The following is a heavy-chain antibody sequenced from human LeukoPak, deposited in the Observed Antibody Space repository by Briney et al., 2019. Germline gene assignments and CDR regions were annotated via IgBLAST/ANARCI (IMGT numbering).Heavy chain of an antibody. CDR3: ARVGYCSSTSCSGDASDI. CDR2: IYTSGST. J-gene: IGHJ3*02. Sequence: SETLSLTCTVSGGSISSYYWSWIRQPAGKGLEWIGRIYTSGSTNYNPSLKSRVTMSVDTSKNQFSLKLSSVTAADTAVYYCARVGYCSSTSCSGDASDIWGQGTMVTVSS. CDR1: GGSISSYY. V-gene: IGHV4-4*07. D-gene: IGHD2-2*01.